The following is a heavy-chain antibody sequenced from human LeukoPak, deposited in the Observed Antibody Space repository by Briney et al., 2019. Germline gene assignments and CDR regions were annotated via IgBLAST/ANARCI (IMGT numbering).Heavy chain of an antibody. V-gene: IGHV1-2*02. D-gene: IGHD5-18*01. Sequence: GASVKVSCKASGYTFTAYYLHWVRQAPGQGLEWMGWINPNSGDTNYAQKFQGRVTLTRDTSISTAYMELSSLRSDDTAVYYCARVHTPMISGDFDYWGQGTLVTVSS. J-gene: IGHJ4*02. CDR2: INPNSGDT. CDR1: GYTFTAYY. CDR3: ARVHTPMISGDFDY.